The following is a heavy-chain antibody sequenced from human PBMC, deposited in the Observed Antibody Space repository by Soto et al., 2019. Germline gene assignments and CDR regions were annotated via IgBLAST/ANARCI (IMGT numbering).Heavy chain of an antibody. CDR3: VRDGTKTLRAWFDP. CDR1: GASISGYY. D-gene: IGHD1-1*01. V-gene: IGHV4-4*07. J-gene: IGHJ5*02. CDR2: TYATGTT. Sequence: SETLSLTCTVSGASISGYYWSWIRRSAGKGLEWIGRTYATGTTDYNPSLKSRVMMSVDTSKKQFSLRLRSVTAADTAVYYCVRDGTKTLRAWFDPWGQGISVTVSS.